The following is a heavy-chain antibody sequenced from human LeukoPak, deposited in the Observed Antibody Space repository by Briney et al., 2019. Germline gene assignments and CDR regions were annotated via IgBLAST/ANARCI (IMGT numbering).Heavy chain of an antibody. CDR1: GGSISSSNW. CDR2: IYYSGST. Sequence: PSGTLSLTCAVSGGSISSSNWWSWVRQPPGKGLEWIGSIYYSGSTYYNPSLKSRVTISVDTSKNQFSLKLSSVTAADTAVYYCARDRGDIVVVPAASWSSFDCGDSQIFDYWGQGTLVTVSS. V-gene: IGHV4-4*02. J-gene: IGHJ4*02. D-gene: IGHD2-2*01. CDR3: ARDRGDIVVVPAASWSSFDCGDSQIFDY.